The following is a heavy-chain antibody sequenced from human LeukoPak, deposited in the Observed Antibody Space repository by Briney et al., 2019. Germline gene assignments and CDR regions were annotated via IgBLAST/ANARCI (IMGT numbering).Heavy chain of an antibody. V-gene: IGHV3-21*01. Sequence: TGGSLRVSCAASGFTFSDYSMTWVRQAPGKELEWVSTISGSTNYKYYADSLKGRFTISRDNAKNSLYLQMNSLRAEDTAVYYCARVTVGGWFDPWGQGTLVTVSS. J-gene: IGHJ5*02. D-gene: IGHD4-23*01. CDR3: ARVTVGGWFDP. CDR2: ISGSTNYK. CDR1: GFTFSDYS.